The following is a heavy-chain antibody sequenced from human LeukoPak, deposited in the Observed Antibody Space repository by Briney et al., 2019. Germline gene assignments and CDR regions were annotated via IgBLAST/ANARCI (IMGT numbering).Heavy chain of an antibody. CDR2: IFYSEST. V-gene: IGHV4-59*08. CDR1: GGSISSYY. CDR3: ARGARGSYSY. Sequence: SETLSLTCTVSGGSISSYYWSWIRQPPGKGLEWIGYIFYSESTNYNPSLKSRVTISVDTSKNQFSLNLSSVTAADTAVYYCARGARGSYSYWGQATLVTVSS. J-gene: IGHJ4*02. D-gene: IGHD1-26*01.